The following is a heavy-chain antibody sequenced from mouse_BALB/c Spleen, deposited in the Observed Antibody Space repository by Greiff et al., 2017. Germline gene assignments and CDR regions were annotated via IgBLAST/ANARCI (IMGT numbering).Heavy chain of an antibody. Sequence: VQLQQSGAELVKPGASVKLSCTASGFNFKDTYMHWVKQRPEQGLEWIGRIDPANGNTKYDPKFQGKATITADTSSNTAYLQLSSLTSEDTAVYYCARGDYYGSSLAYWGQGTLVTVSA. V-gene: IGHV14-3*02. CDR3: ARGDYYGSSLAY. J-gene: IGHJ3*01. CDR2: IDPANGNT. D-gene: IGHD1-1*01. CDR1: GFNFKDTY.